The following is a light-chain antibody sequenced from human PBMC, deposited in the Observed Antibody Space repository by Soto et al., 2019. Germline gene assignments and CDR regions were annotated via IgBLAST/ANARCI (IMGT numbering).Light chain of an antibody. J-gene: IGLJ2*01. V-gene: IGLV1-47*01. Sequence: QSVLTQPPSASATPGQRFTISCSGSSSNIGNNQVYWYQQFPGTAPKLLIYRNHQRPTGVPDRFSGSKSYTSASLTISGLRSDDEGDYYCATWDDSLSARVFGGGTKLTVL. CDR2: RNH. CDR3: ATWDDSLSARV. CDR1: SSNIGNNQ.